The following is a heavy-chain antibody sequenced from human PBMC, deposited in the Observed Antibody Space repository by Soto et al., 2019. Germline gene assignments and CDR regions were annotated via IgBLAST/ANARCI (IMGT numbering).Heavy chain of an antibody. CDR3: ARVLYYGSGIDSPYGMDV. CDR2: VSPPFKTS. J-gene: IGHJ6*02. CDR1: GFSFNNNG. Sequence: QVQLVQSGAAVKKPGSSVKVSCKTSGFSFNNNGIGWVRQAPGHGLEWMGGVSPPFKTSNYARKFQGIISITADASTGTVNMELSSLTAEDTAQYYCARVLYYGSGIDSPYGMDVWGQGTTVTVSS. D-gene: IGHD3-10*01. V-gene: IGHV1-69*01.